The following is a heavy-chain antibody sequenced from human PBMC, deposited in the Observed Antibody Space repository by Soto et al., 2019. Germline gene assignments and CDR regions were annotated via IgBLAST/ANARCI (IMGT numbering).Heavy chain of an antibody. D-gene: IGHD3-22*01. J-gene: IGHJ4*02. V-gene: IGHV3-53*01. CDR1: GFSVSNKY. Sequence: EVQLVESGGGLIQPGGSLRLSCAASGFSVSNKYMSWVRQAPGKGLEGVSVFYTDGRTFYADSVKGRFTISRDISENIVYLQMNSLRAEDTAVYYCARDEGGDDRWPNLFDYWGQGTLVTVSS. CDR2: FYTDGRT. CDR3: ARDEGGDDRWPNLFDY.